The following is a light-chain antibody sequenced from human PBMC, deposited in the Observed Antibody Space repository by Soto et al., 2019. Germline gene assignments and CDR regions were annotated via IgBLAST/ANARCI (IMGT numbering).Light chain of an antibody. V-gene: IGKV3-11*01. CDR1: QSVDSY. CDR3: QQRNNWPSFT. Sequence: EIVLTQSPATLSLSPGERATLSCMASQSVDSYLAWYQQKPGQAPRLLIYDASNRATGIPARFGGSGSGTDFTLTISSLEPEDFAVYYCQQRNNWPSFTFGPGTRVDI. J-gene: IGKJ3*01. CDR2: DAS.